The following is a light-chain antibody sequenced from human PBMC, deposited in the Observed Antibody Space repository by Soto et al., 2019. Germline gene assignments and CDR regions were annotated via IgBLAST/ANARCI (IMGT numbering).Light chain of an antibody. V-gene: IGKV3-20*01. CDR2: CVS. CDR3: HQFGSVPWT. Sequence: EIVLTQSPGTLSLSPGERATLSCRASQSVLSGYLAWYQQKRGQAPRLLIHCVSSRATGISDRFSGSGSGTDFILTIRSLEPEEFAVYYCHQFGSVPWTFGQGTKVEIK. J-gene: IGKJ1*01. CDR1: QSVLSGY.